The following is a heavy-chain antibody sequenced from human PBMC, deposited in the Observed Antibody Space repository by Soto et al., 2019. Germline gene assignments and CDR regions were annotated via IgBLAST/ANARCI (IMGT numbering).Heavy chain of an antibody. Sequence: EVQLVESGGGLVQPGGSLRLSCAASGFTFSSYDMHWVRQATGKGLDWVSAIGTAGDTYYPGSVKGRFTISRENAKNSLYLQMNSLRAGDTAVYYCARDALRSNYYYYYMDVWGKGTTVTVSS. D-gene: IGHD3-3*01. CDR3: ARDALRSNYYYYYMDV. V-gene: IGHV3-13*01. J-gene: IGHJ6*03. CDR1: GFTFSSYD. CDR2: IGTAGDT.